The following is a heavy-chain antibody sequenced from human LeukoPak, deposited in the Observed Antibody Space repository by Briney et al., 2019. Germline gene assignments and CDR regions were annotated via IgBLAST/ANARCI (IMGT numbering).Heavy chain of an antibody. CDR3: AKQTLRFSGSHFDY. J-gene: IGHJ4*02. CDR2: ISGSGGST. D-gene: IGHD1-26*01. CDR1: GFTFSSYA. V-gene: IGHV3-23*01. Sequence: GGSLRLSCAASGFTFSSYAMCWVRQAPGKGLEWVSVISGSGGSTDYADSVKGRFTISRDNSKNTLYLQMNSLRAEDTALYYCAKQTLRFSGSHFDYWGQGTLVTVSS.